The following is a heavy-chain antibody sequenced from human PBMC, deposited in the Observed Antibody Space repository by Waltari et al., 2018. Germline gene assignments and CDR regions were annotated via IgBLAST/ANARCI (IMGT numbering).Heavy chain of an antibody. V-gene: IGHV3-33*03. D-gene: IGHD3-10*01. CDR2: TWSDGSVE. J-gene: IGHJ4*02. CDR1: GFSLSTYG. Sequence: QVQLVESGGGVVQPGKSLRLYCVASGFSLSTYGMHWVRQTPGRGLEWVALTWSDGSVEYYADSVRGRFTVSRDNSKNILYLDMDSLRVDDTATYYCAKDAFGNTYLDYWGQGTLVTVSS. CDR3: AKDAFGNTYLDY.